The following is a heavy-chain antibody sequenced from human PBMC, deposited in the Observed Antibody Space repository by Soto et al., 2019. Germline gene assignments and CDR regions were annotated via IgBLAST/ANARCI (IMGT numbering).Heavy chain of an antibody. J-gene: IGHJ6*02. V-gene: IGHV1-2*04. CDR1: GYTFTGYY. CDR3: ARGSLVVTMVRGENYGMDV. D-gene: IGHD3-10*01. Sequence: QVQLVQSGAEVKKPGASVKVSCKASGYTFTGYYMHWVRQAPGQGLEWMGWINPNSGGTNYAQKFQGWVTMTRDTSISTAYMELSRLRSDDTAVYYCARGSLVVTMVRGENYGMDVWGQGTTVTVSS. CDR2: INPNSGGT.